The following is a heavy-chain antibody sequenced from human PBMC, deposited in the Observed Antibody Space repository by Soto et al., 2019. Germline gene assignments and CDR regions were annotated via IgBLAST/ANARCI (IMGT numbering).Heavy chain of an antibody. Sequence: GGSLRLSCAASGFTFSSYAMHGVRQAPGKGLEWVAVISYDGSNKYYADSVKGRFTISRDNSKNTLYLQMNSLRAEDTAVYYCARDTWPRDAFDIWGQGTMVTVSS. CDR3: ARDTWPRDAFDI. CDR1: GFTFSSYA. D-gene: IGHD3-16*01. CDR2: ISYDGSNK. V-gene: IGHV3-30-3*01. J-gene: IGHJ3*02.